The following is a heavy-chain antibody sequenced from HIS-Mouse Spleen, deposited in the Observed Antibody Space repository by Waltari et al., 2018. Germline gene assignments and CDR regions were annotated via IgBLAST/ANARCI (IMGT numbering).Heavy chain of an antibody. CDR2: IYYSGGT. CDR1: GGSTSTSSYY. Sequence: QLQLPEAGPGLVTPSETLSRTRTVPGGSTSTSSYYCARIRQPPGKGLEWSGSIYYSGGTYYNPSLKSRVTISVDTSKNQFSRKLSSVTAADTAVYYCAREIPYSSSWYDWYFDLWGRGTLVTVSS. V-gene: IGHV4-39*07. D-gene: IGHD6-13*01. J-gene: IGHJ2*01. CDR3: AREIPYSSSWYDWYFDL.